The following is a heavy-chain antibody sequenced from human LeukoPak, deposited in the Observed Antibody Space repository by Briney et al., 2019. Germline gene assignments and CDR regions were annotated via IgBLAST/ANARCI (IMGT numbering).Heavy chain of an antibody. CDR1: GFTFSRYA. CDR2: ISFDGSNK. CDR3: ARDLATVLGYCSGGSCYPDS. J-gene: IGHJ4*02. Sequence: PGRSLRLSCAASGFTFSRYAMHWVRQAPGKGLECVAIISFDGSNKYYADSVKGRFTISRDNSKNTLYLQMNSLSAEDTAVYYCARDLATVLGYCSGGSCYPDSWGQGTLVTVSS. D-gene: IGHD2-15*01. V-gene: IGHV3-30*04.